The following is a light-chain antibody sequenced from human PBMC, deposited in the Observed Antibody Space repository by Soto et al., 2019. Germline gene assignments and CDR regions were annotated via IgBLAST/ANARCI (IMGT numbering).Light chain of an antibody. CDR3: QHYNTWPRT. V-gene: IGKV3-15*01. J-gene: IGKJ1*01. Sequence: EIVMTQSPATLSVSPGERATLSCRASQSVSSNLAWYQQKPGQAPRLLIYGASTRATGIPARFSVSGSGTEFTLTISSLQSEDFAVYYCQHYNTWPRTFGQGTKVEIK. CDR1: QSVSSN. CDR2: GAS.